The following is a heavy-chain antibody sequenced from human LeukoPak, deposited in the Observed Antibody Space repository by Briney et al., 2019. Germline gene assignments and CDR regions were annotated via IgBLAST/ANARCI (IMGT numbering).Heavy chain of an antibody. CDR1: GGSFSGYY. CDR3: VRHPSAGGGDFYGMDV. J-gene: IGHJ6*02. V-gene: IGHV4-34*01. CDR2: IYYSGNT. Sequence: SETLSLTCAVYGGSFSGYYWSWIRQPPGKGLEWIGTIYYSGNTYYNPSLKSRVTISVDTSKNQFFLKLSSVTAADTALYYCVRHPSAGGGDFYGMDVWGQGTTVTVSS. D-gene: IGHD2-8*02.